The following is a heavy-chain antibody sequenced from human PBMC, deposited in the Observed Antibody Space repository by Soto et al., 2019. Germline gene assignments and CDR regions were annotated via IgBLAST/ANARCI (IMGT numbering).Heavy chain of an antibody. CDR1: GFTFSDYT. Sequence: GGSLRLSCTASGFTFSDYTMNWVRQAPGKGLEWVSGISGSGGSTNYADSVKGRFTISRDNSKNTLYLQVNSLRVDDTAIYYCAKDLWQFVVVVASISGAFDIWGQGTVVTVSS. CDR2: ISGSGGST. J-gene: IGHJ3*02. CDR3: AKDLWQFVVVVASISGAFDI. V-gene: IGHV3-23*01. D-gene: IGHD2-15*01.